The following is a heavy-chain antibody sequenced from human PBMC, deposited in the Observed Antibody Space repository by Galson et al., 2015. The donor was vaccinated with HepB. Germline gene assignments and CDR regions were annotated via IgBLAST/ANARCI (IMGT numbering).Heavy chain of an antibody. D-gene: IGHD6-19*01. CDR2: IDPSDSYT. J-gene: IGHJ6*02. CDR3: ASHSSGWSDNYYYYGMDV. CDR1: GYSFTSYW. V-gene: IGHV5-10-1*01. Sequence: QSGAEVKKPGESLRISCKGSGYSFTSYWISWVRQMPGKGLEWMGRIDPSDSYTNYSPSFQGHVTISADKSISTAYLQWSSLKASDTAMYYCASHSSGWSDNYYYYGMDVWGQGTTVTVSS.